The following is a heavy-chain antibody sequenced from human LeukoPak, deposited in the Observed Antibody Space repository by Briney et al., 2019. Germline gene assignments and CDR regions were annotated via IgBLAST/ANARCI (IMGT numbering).Heavy chain of an antibody. CDR1: GYSFTSHY. CDR2: INPSGSST. CDR3: AREGLRSIAARRGTRDYMDV. V-gene: IGHV1-46*01. Sequence: ASVKVSCKASGYSFTSHYMHWVRQAPGQGLEWLGLINPSGSSTLYAQKFQGRVTMTRDMSTTTDYMELSSLRSEDTAVYYCAREGLRSIAARRGTRDYMDVWGKGTTVIVSS. D-gene: IGHD6-6*01. J-gene: IGHJ6*03.